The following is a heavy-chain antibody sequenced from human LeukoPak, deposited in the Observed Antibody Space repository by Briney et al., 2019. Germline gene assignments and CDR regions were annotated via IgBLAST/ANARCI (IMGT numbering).Heavy chain of an antibody. CDR2: ISSSGSTI. J-gene: IGHJ1*01. V-gene: IGHV3-11*01. CDR3: AREGSVHDYGGNPNFQH. CDR1: AFTFGDYY. D-gene: IGHD4-23*01. Sequence: PGGSLRLSCAASAFTFGDYYMRWIRQAPGKGLEWVSYISSSGSTIYYADSVKGRFTISRDNAKNSLYLQMNSLRAEDTAVYYCAREGSVHDYGGNPNFQHWGQGTLVTVSS.